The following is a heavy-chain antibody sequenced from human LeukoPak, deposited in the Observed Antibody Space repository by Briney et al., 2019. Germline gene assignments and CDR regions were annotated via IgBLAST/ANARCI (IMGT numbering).Heavy chain of an antibody. V-gene: IGHV4-38-2*02. J-gene: IGHJ5*02. CDR1: GYSISSGYY. CDR2: ISHSGST. D-gene: IGHD3-9*01. CDR3: SRGEGAYDILTGYFHGWFDP. Sequence: PSETLSLTCTVSGYSISSGYYWGWIRQPPGKGLEWIGSISHSGSTYYNPSLKSRVTISVDTSKNQLSLKLSSVTAADTAVYYCSRGEGAYDILTGYFHGWFDPWGQGTLVTVSS.